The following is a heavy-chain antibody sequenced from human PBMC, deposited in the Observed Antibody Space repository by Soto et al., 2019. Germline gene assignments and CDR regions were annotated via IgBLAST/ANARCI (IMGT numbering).Heavy chain of an antibody. CDR2: ISYDGSNK. CDR3: AKDYECRSTLYVMEV. J-gene: IGHJ6*02. V-gene: IGHV3-30*18. Sequence: QVQLVESGGGVVQPGRTLRLSCAASGFTLSSYGMHWVRQAPGKGLEWVTVISYDGSNKYYADSVKGRFTISRDNSKSTRYLPMTSLRGEDTALYYCAKDYECRSTLYVMEVWGQGPTVTVS. D-gene: IGHD3-22*01. CDR1: GFTLSSYG.